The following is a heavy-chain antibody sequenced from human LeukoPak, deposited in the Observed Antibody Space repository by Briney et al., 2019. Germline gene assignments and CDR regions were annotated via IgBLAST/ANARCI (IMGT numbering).Heavy chain of an antibody. CDR1: GYTFTSYG. Sequence: ASVKVSCKASGYTFTSYGISWVRQAPGQGLEWMGWISAYNGNTNYAQKLQGRVTMTTDTSTSTAYMELRSLRSDDTAVYYCARVPPTVWDYREYYYMDVWGKGTTVTVSS. CDR3: ARVPPTVWDYREYYYMDV. D-gene: IGHD4-11*01. J-gene: IGHJ6*03. CDR2: ISAYNGNT. V-gene: IGHV1-18*01.